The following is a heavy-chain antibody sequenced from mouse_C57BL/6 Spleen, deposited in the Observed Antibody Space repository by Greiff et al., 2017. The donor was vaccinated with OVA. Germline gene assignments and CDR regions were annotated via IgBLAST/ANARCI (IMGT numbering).Heavy chain of an antibody. CDR3: ARSGDYDGVYYFDY. Sequence: VQLQQSGAELVRPGSSVKLSCKASGYTFTSYWMDWVKQRPGQGLEWIGNIYPSDSETHYNQKFKDKATLTVDKSSSTAYMQLSSLTSEDSAVYYCARSGDYDGVYYFDYWGQGTTLTVSS. J-gene: IGHJ2*01. D-gene: IGHD2-4*01. V-gene: IGHV1-61*01. CDR1: GYTFTSYW. CDR2: IYPSDSET.